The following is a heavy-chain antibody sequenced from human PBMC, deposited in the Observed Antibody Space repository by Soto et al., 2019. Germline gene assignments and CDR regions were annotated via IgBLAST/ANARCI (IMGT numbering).Heavy chain of an antibody. CDR1: GYTFTSYA. CDR2: TNAGNGNT. J-gene: IGHJ3*02. CDR3: ARDGVAARLFAFDI. Sequence: GASVKVSCKASGYTFTSYAMHWVRQAPGQRLEWMGWTNAGNGNTKYSQKFQGRVTITRDTSASTAYMELSSLRSEDTAVYYCARDGVAARLFAFDIWGQGTMVTVSS. V-gene: IGHV1-3*01. D-gene: IGHD6-6*01.